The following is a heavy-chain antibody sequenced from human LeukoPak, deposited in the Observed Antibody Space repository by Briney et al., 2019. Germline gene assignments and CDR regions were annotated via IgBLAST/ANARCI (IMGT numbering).Heavy chain of an antibody. V-gene: IGHV3-23*01. J-gene: IGHJ4*02. CDR3: EKKLSYPD. CDR1: GFTFSSFA. D-gene: IGHD1-26*01. Sequence: QAGGSLRLSCAASGFTFSSFAMGWVRQAPGKGLEWVSAISGNGGITYYADSVKGRFTISRDNSKNTLYLQMNSLRAEDTAIYYCEKKLSYPDWGQGTLVTVSS. CDR2: ISGNGGIT.